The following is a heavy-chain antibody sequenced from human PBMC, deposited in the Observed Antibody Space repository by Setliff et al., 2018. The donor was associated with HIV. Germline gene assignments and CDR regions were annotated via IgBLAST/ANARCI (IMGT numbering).Heavy chain of an antibody. CDR1: GGSISGSCPGYY. D-gene: IGHD3-3*01. Sequence: PSETLSLTCTVSGGSISGSCPGYYWSWIRQPPGKGLEWIGTVDYSGSTNYTPSLKRRVTISVDTSNNHFSLRLTSVTAADTAVYYCASLTTDRFLEWLFVYWGQGTLVTVSS. V-gene: IGHV4-39*01. CDR3: ASLTTDRFLEWLFVY. CDR2: VDYSGST. J-gene: IGHJ4*02.